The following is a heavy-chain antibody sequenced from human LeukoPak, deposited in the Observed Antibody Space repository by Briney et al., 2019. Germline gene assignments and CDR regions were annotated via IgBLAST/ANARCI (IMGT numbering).Heavy chain of an antibody. CDR3: TSWGDTTAEYFQR. V-gene: IGHV3-7*01. CDR2: MSPDGRGT. J-gene: IGHJ1*01. Sequence: GGSLRLSCVVSGFTFNRCWMSWVRLAGGEGLGWVAHMSPDGRGTYYVDSARGRFTISRHNAQNSIYLHMNSLRVEDTAVYYCTSWGDTTAEYFQRWGQGTLVTVSS. D-gene: IGHD2-21*02. CDR1: GFTFNRCW.